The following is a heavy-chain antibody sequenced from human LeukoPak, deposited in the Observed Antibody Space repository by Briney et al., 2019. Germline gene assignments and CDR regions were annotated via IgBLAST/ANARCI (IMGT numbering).Heavy chain of an antibody. CDR2: IYYSGST. Sequence: SETLSLTCTVSGGSISNSSYYWGWIRQPPGKGLEWIGSIYYSGSTYYNPSLKSRVTISVDTPKKQFSLKLSSVTAADTGVYYCARHLSLYSSGWYLDYWGQGTLVTVSS. D-gene: IGHD6-19*01. J-gene: IGHJ4*02. CDR1: GGSISNSSYY. V-gene: IGHV4-39*01. CDR3: ARHLSLYSSGWYLDY.